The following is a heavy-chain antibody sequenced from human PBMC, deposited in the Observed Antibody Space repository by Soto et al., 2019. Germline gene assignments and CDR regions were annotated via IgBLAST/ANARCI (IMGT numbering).Heavy chain of an antibody. Sequence: LKISCKASGDTFSSFWIAWVRQVPEKVLEWMGTINLDDSDTTYSPSFQGQVTISADKSLNTAYLQWNSLKASDTAIFFCAKSDYFHTSGSLYGLDVWGQGTTVTVSS. CDR1: GDTFSSFW. J-gene: IGHJ6*02. V-gene: IGHV5-51*01. CDR3: AKSDYFHTSGSLYGLDV. D-gene: IGHD3-22*01. CDR2: INLDDSDT.